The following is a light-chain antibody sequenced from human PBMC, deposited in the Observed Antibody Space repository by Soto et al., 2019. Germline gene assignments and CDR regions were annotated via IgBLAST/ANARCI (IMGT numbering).Light chain of an antibody. J-gene: IGKJ4*01. CDR2: SAS. Sequence: IQLTQSPSSLSASVGDRVTITCRASQDLSGYLAWYQQKPGKAPKLLIYSASTLQSGVPSRFSGSGSETDFTLTISSLQTEDFATYYCQQVNNSPLIFGGGTKGEI. CDR3: QQVNNSPLI. V-gene: IGKV1-9*01. CDR1: QDLSGY.